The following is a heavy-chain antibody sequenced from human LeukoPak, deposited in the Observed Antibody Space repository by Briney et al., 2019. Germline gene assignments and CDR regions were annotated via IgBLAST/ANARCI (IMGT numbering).Heavy chain of an antibody. CDR1: GFTFSSYA. J-gene: IGHJ6*02. CDR2: ISGSGGST. CDR3: ARIYDFWSGYYFPPYYYGMDV. V-gene: IGHV3-23*01. Sequence: GGSLRLSCAASGFTFSSYAMSWVRQAPGKGLEWVSAISGSGGSTYYADSVKGRFTISRDNSKNTLYLQMNSLRAEDTAVYYCARIYDFWSGYYFPPYYYGMDVWGQGTTVTVSS. D-gene: IGHD3-3*01.